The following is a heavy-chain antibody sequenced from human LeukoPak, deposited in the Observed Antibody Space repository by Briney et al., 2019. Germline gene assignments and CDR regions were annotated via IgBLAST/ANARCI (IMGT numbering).Heavy chain of an antibody. CDR3: ARERAYNIDY. CDR1: GFAFNSYN. D-gene: IGHD1-1*01. CDR2: ISSTSSFI. J-gene: IGHJ4*02. V-gene: IGHV3-48*01. Sequence: PGGSLRLSCAASGFAFNSYNMTWVRQAPGKGLEWVSYISSTSSFIYYADSVKGRFTISRDNAKNSLFLQMSDLRAEDTAVYYCARERAYNIDYWGQGTLVTVSS.